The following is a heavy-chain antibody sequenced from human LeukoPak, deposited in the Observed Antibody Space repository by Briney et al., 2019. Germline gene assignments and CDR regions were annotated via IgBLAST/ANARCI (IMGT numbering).Heavy chain of an antibody. J-gene: IGHJ4*02. CDR1: GYTFTGYY. D-gene: IGHD1-26*01. CDR2: INPNSGGT. Sequence: ASVKVSCKASGYTFTGYYMHWVRQAPGQGLEWMGWINPNSGGTNYARKFQGRVTMTRDTSISTAYMELSRLRSDDTAVYYCAREYFGIVGATFDYWGQGTLVTVSS. V-gene: IGHV1-2*02. CDR3: AREYFGIVGATFDY.